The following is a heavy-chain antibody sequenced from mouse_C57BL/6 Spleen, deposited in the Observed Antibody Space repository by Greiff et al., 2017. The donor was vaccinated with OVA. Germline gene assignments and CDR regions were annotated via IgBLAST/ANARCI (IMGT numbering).Heavy chain of an antibody. CDR1: GYAFSSYW. CDR3: ARGTTVVPFDY. Sequence: QVQLQQPGAELVKPGASVKISCKASGYAFSSYWMNWVKQRPGKGLEGIGQIYPGEGDTNYNGKLKGKATLPADKSSSTAYMQHGSLTSEDSAVYFCARGTTVVPFDYWGQGTTLTVSS. D-gene: IGHD1-1*01. J-gene: IGHJ2*01. CDR2: IYPGEGDT. V-gene: IGHV1-80*01.